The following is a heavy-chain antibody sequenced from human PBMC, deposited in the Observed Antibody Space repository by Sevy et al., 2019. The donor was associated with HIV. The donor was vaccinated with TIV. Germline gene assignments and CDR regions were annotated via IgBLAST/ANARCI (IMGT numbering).Heavy chain of an antibody. V-gene: IGHV3-48*03. J-gene: IGHJ4*02. D-gene: IGHD4-17*01. Sequence: GGSLRLSCTASGFPFGSYEMNWVRQAPGKGLEWVSYISNSGSAKYYSDSVRGRFTISRDSAKNSLYLQMNSLRPEDTAVYYCARDLPPSATTVAHFDDWGRGTLVTVSS. CDR3: ARDLPPSATTVAHFDD. CDR2: ISNSGSAK. CDR1: GFPFGSYE.